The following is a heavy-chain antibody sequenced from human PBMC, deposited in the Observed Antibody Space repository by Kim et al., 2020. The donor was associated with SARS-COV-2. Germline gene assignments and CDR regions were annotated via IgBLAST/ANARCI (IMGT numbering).Heavy chain of an antibody. Sequence: GGSLRLSCAASGFTFSNYAMSWVRQAPGKGLEWVSGFRGSGYSTYYADSVRGRFSISSDNSKNTLYLQMNSLRVEDTGLYYCAKCGGSSAYYADTWGRGTLVTVSS. V-gene: IGHV3-23*01. D-gene: IGHD3-22*01. CDR3: AKCGGSSAYYADT. J-gene: IGHJ5*02. CDR1: GFTFSNYA. CDR2: FRGSGYST.